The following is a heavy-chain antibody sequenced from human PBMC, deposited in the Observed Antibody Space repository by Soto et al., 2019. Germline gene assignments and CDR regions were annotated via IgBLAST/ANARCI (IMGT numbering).Heavy chain of an antibody. CDR2: ISAYDGNT. CDR3: ARGGYYDSSGSRNYYNYGMNV. J-gene: IGHJ6*02. CDR1: GYTFSSYG. V-gene: IGHV1-18*01. Sequence: QVQLVQSGAEVKKPGASVKVSCKASGYTFSSYGINWVRQAPGQGLEWLGWISAYDGNTKYAQILKGRVYRTTETSTKTAYMELRSLRSDDTAVYYCARGGYYDSSGSRNYYNYGMNVWGQGTTVTVSS. D-gene: IGHD3-22*01.